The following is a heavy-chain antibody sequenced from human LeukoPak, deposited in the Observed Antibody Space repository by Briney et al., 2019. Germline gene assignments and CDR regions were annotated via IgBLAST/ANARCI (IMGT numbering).Heavy chain of an antibody. Sequence: SETLSLTCAVSGGSISSGGYSWSWIRQPPGKGLEGIGYIYHSGSTYYNPSLKSRVTISVDRSKNQFSLKLSSVTAADTAVYYCARSEGTGFDYWGQGTLVTVSS. CDR2: IYHSGST. V-gene: IGHV4-30-2*01. CDR1: GGSISSGGYS. CDR3: ARSEGTGFDY. J-gene: IGHJ4*02. D-gene: IGHD1-1*01.